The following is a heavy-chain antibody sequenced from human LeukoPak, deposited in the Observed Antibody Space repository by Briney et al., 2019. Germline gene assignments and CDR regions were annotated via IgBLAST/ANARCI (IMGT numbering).Heavy chain of an antibody. V-gene: IGHV4-30-4*01. Sequence: SETLSLTCTVSGGSISSGDYYWSWIRQPPGKGLEWIGYTYYSGSTYYNPSLKSRVTISVDTSKNQFSLKLSSVTAADTAVYYCARAEPNYYDSSGYYSGWGQGTLVTVSS. J-gene: IGHJ4*02. D-gene: IGHD3-22*01. CDR3: ARAEPNYYDSSGYYSG. CDR2: TYYSGST. CDR1: GGSISSGDYY.